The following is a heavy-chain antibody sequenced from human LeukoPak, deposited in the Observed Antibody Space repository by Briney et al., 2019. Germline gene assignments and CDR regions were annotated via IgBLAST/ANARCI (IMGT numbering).Heavy chain of an antibody. CDR1: GGSISSGDYY. V-gene: IGHV4-30-4*01. CDR3: ARAQDAGGSVDY. J-gene: IGHJ4*02. CDR2: IYYSGST. Sequence: SETLSLTCTVSGGSISSGDYYWSWIRQPPGKGLEWIGYIYYSGSTYYNPFLKSRVTISVDTSKNQFSLKLSSVTAADTAVYYCARAQDAGGSVDYWGQGTLVTVSS. D-gene: IGHD2-15*01.